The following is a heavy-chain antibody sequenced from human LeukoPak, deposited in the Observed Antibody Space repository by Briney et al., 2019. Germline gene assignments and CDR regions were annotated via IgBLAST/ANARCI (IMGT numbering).Heavy chain of an antibody. Sequence: GGSLRLSCAASGFTLSSYGMHWVRQAPGKGLEWVAVIWYDGSNKYYADSVKGRFTISRDNSKNTLYLQMNSLRAEDTAVYYCTRGGLELPYYMDVWGKGTTVTVSS. V-gene: IGHV3-33*01. D-gene: IGHD1-7*01. J-gene: IGHJ6*03. CDR2: IWYDGSNK. CDR3: TRGGLELPYYMDV. CDR1: GFTLSSYG.